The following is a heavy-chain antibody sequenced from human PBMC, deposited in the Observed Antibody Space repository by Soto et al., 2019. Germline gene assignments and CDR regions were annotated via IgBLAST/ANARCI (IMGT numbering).Heavy chain of an antibody. J-gene: IGHJ4*02. CDR3: ALRSMAVVPEY. V-gene: IGHV4-59*01. Sequence: QVQLQESGPGLVKPSETLSLTCAVSGDSISSYYCMWIRQPPGKGLESIGYLYYGRSANYNPSLKSPVTLSMDTSTNQCSLTQSSMTAADTAVYYCALRSMAVVPEYWGQGTLVTVSS. D-gene: IGHD3-22*01. CDR1: GDSISSYY. CDR2: LYYGRSA.